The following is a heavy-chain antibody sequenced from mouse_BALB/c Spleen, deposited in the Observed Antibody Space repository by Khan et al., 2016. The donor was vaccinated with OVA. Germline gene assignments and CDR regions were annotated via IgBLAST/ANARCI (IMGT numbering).Heavy chain of an antibody. V-gene: IGHV1-76*01. Sequence: QVQLKESGAELVRPGASVKLSCKTSGYIFTSYWIHWVKQRPGQGLEWIARIYPGTDNTYYNERFKDKATLTADKSSSTAYMQLSSLKSEDSAVYFCAREEALYYCDYWGQGTTLTVSS. J-gene: IGHJ2*01. CDR3: AREEALYYCDY. CDR1: GYIFTSYW. D-gene: IGHD3-2*02. CDR2: IYPGTDNT.